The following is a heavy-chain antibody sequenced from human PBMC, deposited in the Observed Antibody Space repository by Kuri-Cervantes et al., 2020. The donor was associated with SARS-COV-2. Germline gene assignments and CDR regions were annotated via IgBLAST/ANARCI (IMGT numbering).Heavy chain of an antibody. J-gene: IGHJ4*02. D-gene: IGHD3-3*01. Sequence: SETLSLTCTVSGGSISSHYWSWIRQPPGKGLEWIGEINHSGSTNYNPSLKSRVTISVDTSKNQFSLKLSSVTAADTAVYYCARGRLWSGYYTYFDYWGQGTLVTVSS. CDR3: ARGRLWSGYYTYFDY. CDR1: GGSISSHY. V-gene: IGHV4-34*01. CDR2: INHSGST.